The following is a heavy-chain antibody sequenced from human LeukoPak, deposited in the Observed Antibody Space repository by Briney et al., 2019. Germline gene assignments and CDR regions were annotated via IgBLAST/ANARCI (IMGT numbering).Heavy chain of an antibody. CDR1: GFSITSGDY. D-gene: IGHD1-1*01. CDR2: ISHSGDT. Sequence: SETLSLTCDVSGFSITSGDYWGWIRQSPGRGLEWIGSISHSGDTYYIPSLRSRVTMSLDTSRNQCSLDLRSVSAADTAVYFCARVGPLAVGTGKRVYSFDYWGQGTLVTVSS. V-gene: IGHV4-38-2*01. J-gene: IGHJ4*02. CDR3: ARVGPLAVGTGKRVYSFDY.